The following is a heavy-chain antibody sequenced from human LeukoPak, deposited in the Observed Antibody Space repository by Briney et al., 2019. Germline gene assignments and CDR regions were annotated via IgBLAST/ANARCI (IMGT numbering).Heavy chain of an antibody. J-gene: IGHJ3*02. V-gene: IGHV3-66*01. D-gene: IGHD6-13*01. CDR3: ARDPPGIAAPGGAFDI. CDR1: GFTVSSNY. CDR2: IYSGGST. Sequence: GGSLRLACAASGFTVSSNYMSWVRQAPGKGLEWVSVIYSGGSTYYADSVKGRFTTSRDNSENTLYLQMNSLRAEDTAVYYCARDPPGIAAPGGAFDIWGQGTMVTVSS.